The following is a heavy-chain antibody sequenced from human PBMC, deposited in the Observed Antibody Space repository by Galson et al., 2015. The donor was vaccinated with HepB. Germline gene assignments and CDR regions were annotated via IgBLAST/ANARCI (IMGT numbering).Heavy chain of an antibody. D-gene: IGHD1-26*01. J-gene: IGHJ3*02. V-gene: IGHV3-48*02. CDR1: GFTFSSYS. Sequence: SLRLSCAASGFTFSSYSMNWVRQAPGKGLEWVSYISSSSSTIYYADSVKGRFTISRDNAKNSLYLQMNSLRDEDTAVYYCARDSSGSYRPRGSAFDIWGQGTMVTVSS. CDR2: ISSSSSTI. CDR3: ARDSSGSYRPRGSAFDI.